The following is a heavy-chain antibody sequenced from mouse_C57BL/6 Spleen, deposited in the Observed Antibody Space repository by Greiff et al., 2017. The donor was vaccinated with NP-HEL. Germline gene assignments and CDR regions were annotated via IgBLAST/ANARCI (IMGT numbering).Heavy chain of an antibody. J-gene: IGHJ2*01. CDR3: ARDLWDGYYVVDY. CDR1: GYSITSGYY. CDR2: ISYDGSN. D-gene: IGHD2-3*01. Sequence: EVKLQESGPGLVKPSQSLSLTCSVTGYSITSGYYWNWIRQFPGNKLEWMGYISYDGSNNYNPSLKNRISITRDTSKNQFFLKLNSVTTEDTATYYCARDLWDGYYVVDYWGKGTTLTVSS. V-gene: IGHV3-6*01.